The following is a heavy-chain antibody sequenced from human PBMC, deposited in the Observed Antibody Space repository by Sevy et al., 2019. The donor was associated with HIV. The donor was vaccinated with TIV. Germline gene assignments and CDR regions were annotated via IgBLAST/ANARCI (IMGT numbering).Heavy chain of an antibody. CDR2: IYHSGRT. Sequence: SETLSLTCTVSGFSISSGYYWGWIRQSPEKGLEWIGNIYHSGRTYYKPSLKSRVTISVDTSKNHFSLKLISVTAADTAVYYCARASAGDRLDYYGMDVWGQGTTVTVSS. CDR1: GFSISSGYY. CDR3: ARASAGDRLDYYGMDV. J-gene: IGHJ6*02. D-gene: IGHD2-21*02. V-gene: IGHV4-38-2*02.